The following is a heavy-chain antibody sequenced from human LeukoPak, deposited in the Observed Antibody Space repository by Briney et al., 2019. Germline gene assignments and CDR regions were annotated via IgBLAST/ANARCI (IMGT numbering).Heavy chain of an antibody. CDR2: MYYSGST. Sequence: SETLSLTCSVSDGSISSCQWSWIRQPPGKGLEWIGYMYYSGSTNYNPSLKSRVTISVDTSKNQFSLKLSSVTAADTAVYYCARRAHSDAFDIWGQGTMVTVSS. V-gene: IGHV4-59*08. J-gene: IGHJ3*02. CDR1: DGSISSCQ. CDR3: ARRAHSDAFDI.